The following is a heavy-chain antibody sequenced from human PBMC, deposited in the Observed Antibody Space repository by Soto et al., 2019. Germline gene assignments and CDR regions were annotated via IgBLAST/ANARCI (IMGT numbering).Heavy chain of an antibody. Sequence: QVQLQGSDPRLLKPSETLSLTCTVSGASVTSYYWSWIRQPAGKGLDWIGRIYTSGNTDYNPSLKSRVTLSLEKSQNQVSLKLSSVTAADTAIYYCARDGVGPHGMDVWGQGTTVTVSS. V-gene: IGHV4-4*07. CDR3: ARDGVGPHGMDV. J-gene: IGHJ6*02. CDR2: IYTSGNT. D-gene: IGHD2-8*01. CDR1: GASVTSYY.